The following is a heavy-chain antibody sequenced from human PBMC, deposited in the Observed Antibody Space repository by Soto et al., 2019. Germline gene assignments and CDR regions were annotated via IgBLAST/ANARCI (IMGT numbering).Heavy chain of an antibody. V-gene: IGHV1-2*04. CDR2: INPNSGGT. Sequence: RASVKVSCKASGYTFTGYYMHWVRQAPGQGLEWMGWINPNSGGTNYAQKFQGWVTMTRDTSISTAYMELSRLRSDDTAVYYCARSGEQWPPVGWFDPWGQGTPVTVSS. D-gene: IGHD6-19*01. J-gene: IGHJ5*02. CDR1: GYTFTGYY. CDR3: ARSGEQWPPVGWFDP.